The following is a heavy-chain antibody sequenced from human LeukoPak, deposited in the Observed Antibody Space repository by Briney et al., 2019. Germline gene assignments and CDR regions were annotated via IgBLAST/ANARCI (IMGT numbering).Heavy chain of an antibody. CDR3: AKAYYYDSSGYIDY. Sequence: GGSLRLSCAGSGFIFDDYAMHWVRQAPGKGLEWVSGISWNSGSIGYADSVKGRFTISRDNAKNSLFLQMDSLRGEDTAFYYCAKAYYYDSSGYIDYWGQGTLVTVSS. J-gene: IGHJ4*02. D-gene: IGHD3-22*01. CDR1: GFIFDDYA. V-gene: IGHV3-9*01. CDR2: ISWNSGSI.